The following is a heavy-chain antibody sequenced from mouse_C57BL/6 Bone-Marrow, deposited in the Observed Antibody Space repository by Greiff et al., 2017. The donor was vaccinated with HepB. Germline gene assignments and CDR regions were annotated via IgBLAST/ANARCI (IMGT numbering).Heavy chain of an antibody. CDR1: GYTFTSYW. CDR3: TRRQYYYGSSWNWYFDV. Sequence: EVQLQQSGTVLARPGASVKMSCKTSGYTFTSYWMHWVKQRPGQGLEWIGAIYPGNSDTSYNQKFKGKAKLTAVTSASTAYMELSSLTNEDSAVYYCTRRQYYYGSSWNWYFDVWGTGTTVTVSS. CDR2: IYPGNSDT. J-gene: IGHJ1*03. V-gene: IGHV1-5*01. D-gene: IGHD1-1*01.